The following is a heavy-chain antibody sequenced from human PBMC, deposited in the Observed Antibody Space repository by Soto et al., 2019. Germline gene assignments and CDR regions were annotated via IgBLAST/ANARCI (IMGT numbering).Heavy chain of an antibody. CDR1: GGSISSYY. Sequence: SETLSLTCTVSGGSISSYYWSWIRQPAGKGLEWIGRIDSSGSTNYDPSLKSRVTVSVDTSKNQFSLRVTSVTAADTAVYYCAREGGYYDSSGSGVYHYYGVDVWGQGTTVTVSS. D-gene: IGHD3-22*01. J-gene: IGHJ6*02. CDR2: IDSSGST. CDR3: AREGGYYDSSGSGVYHYYGVDV. V-gene: IGHV4-4*07.